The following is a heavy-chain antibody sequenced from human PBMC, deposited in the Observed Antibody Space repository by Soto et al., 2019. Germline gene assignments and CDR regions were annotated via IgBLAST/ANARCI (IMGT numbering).Heavy chain of an antibody. CDR3: ARPRTSSDYYFYYGMDV. V-gene: IGHV3-30-3*01. CDR2: ISYPGIDK. CDR1: GFPFSSFA. J-gene: IGHJ6*02. Sequence: GDSWRLSCAASGFPFSSFAIHWVRQVQGKGLEWVAVISYPGIDKYYADSVKGRFTISRDNSKNILYLQMDSLRAEDTALYYCARPRTSSDYYFYYGMDVWGQGTTVTVSS.